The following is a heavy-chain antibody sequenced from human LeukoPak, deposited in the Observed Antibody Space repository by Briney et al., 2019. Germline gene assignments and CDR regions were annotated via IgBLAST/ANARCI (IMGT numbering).Heavy chain of an antibody. V-gene: IGHV4-61*02. D-gene: IGHD6-13*01. Sequence: SETLSLTCTVSGGSISSGSYYWSWIRQPAGKGLEWIGRIYTSGSTNYNPSLKSRVTISVDTSKNQFSLKLSSVTAADTAVYYCARQSSSFGWFDPWGQGTLVTVSS. CDR2: IYTSGST. CDR3: ARQSSSFGWFDP. CDR1: GGSISSGSYY. J-gene: IGHJ5*02.